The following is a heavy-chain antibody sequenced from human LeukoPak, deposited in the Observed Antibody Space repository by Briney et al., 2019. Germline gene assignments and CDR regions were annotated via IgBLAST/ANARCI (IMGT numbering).Heavy chain of an antibody. CDR1: GYTFTGYY. CDR3: ASERFTMVRGVIDY. Sequence: ASVKVSCKASGYTFTGYYIHWVRQAPGQGLEWMGWINPNSGGTNYAPKFQGRVTMTRDTPTSTAYMELSRLRSDDTAVYYCASERFTMVRGVIDYWGQGTLVTVSS. J-gene: IGHJ4*02. D-gene: IGHD3-10*01. CDR2: INPNSGGT. V-gene: IGHV1-2*02.